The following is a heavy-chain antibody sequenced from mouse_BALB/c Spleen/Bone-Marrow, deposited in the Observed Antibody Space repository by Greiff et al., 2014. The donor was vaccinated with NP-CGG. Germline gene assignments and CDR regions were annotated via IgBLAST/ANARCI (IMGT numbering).Heavy chain of an antibody. CDR2: ISSGGSYT. D-gene: IGHD1-1*01. CDR1: GFTFTSYA. Sequence: EVHLQESGGGLVKPGGSLKLSCAASGFTFTSYAMYWVRQTPEKRLEWVAEISSGGSYTYYPDTVTGRFTISRDNAKNTLYLEMSRLRSEDTAMYYCACYHYSYYTMDYWGQGTSVTVSS. CDR3: ACYHYSYYTMDY. J-gene: IGHJ4*01. V-gene: IGHV5-9-4*01.